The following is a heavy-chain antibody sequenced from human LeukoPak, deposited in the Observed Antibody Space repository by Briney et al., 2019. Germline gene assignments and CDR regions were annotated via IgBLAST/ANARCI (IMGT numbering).Heavy chain of an antibody. CDR3: ASTPFDY. J-gene: IGHJ4*02. CDR1: GFTFSSYA. CDR2: ISYDGSNK. Sequence: PGGSLRLSCAASGFTFSSYAMHWVRQAPGKGLEWVAVISYDGSNKYHADSVKGRFTISRDNAKNSLYLQMNSLRAEDTAVYYCASTPFDYWGQGTLVTVSS. V-gene: IGHV3-30-3*01.